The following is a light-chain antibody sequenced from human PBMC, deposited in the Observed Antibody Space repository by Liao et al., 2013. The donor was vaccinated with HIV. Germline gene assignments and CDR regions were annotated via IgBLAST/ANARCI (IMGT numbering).Light chain of an antibody. J-gene: IGLJ3*02. Sequence: YVLTQPPSVSVSPGQTASITCSGDKLGDKYVSWYQQKAGQSPVLVIYEDNKRPSEIPERFSGSNSGNTATLTIRGTQALDEADYYCQTWDTNSWVFGGGTKLTVL. CDR3: QTWDTNSWV. CDR2: EDN. CDR1: KLGDKY. V-gene: IGLV3-1*01.